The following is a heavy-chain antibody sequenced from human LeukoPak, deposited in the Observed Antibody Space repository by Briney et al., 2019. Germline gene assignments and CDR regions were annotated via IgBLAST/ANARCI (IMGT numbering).Heavy chain of an antibody. CDR3: AREKLYCSSTSRYSYYYYYMDV. Sequence: GGSLRLSCAASGFTFSSYAMSWVRQAPGKGLEWVSAISGSGGSTYYADSVKGRFTISRDNSKNTLYLQMNSLRAEDTAVYYCAREKLYCSSTSRYSYYYYYMDVWGKGTTVTVSS. CDR1: GFTFSSYA. J-gene: IGHJ6*03. D-gene: IGHD2-2*01. CDR2: ISGSGGST. V-gene: IGHV3-23*01.